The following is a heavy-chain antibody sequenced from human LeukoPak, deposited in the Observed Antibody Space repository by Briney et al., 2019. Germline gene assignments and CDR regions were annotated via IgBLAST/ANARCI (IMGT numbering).Heavy chain of an antibody. D-gene: IGHD3-10*01. V-gene: IGHV1-24*01. Sequence: GASVKVSCKVSGYTLTELSMHWVRQAPGKGLEWMGGFDPEDGETIYAQEFQGRVTMTEDTSTDTAYMELSSLRSEDTAVYYCATWTEKGSGSPTEYYFDYWGQGTLVTVSS. CDR1: GYTLTELS. CDR3: ATWTEKGSGSPTEYYFDY. CDR2: FDPEDGET. J-gene: IGHJ4*02.